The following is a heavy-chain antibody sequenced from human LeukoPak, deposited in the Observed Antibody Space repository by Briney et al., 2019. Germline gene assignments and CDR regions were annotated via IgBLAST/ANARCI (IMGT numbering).Heavy chain of an antibody. CDR3: ARDNYYYDSSGYYHFDY. V-gene: IGHV3-21*01. J-gene: IGHJ4*02. D-gene: IGHD3-22*01. CDR1: GFTFSSST. Sequence: GSLRHSCVASGFTFSSSTMNWVRQAPGKGLEWVSSISSSSSYIYYADSVKGRFTISRDNAKNSLYLQMNSLRAEDTAVYYCARDNYYYDSSGYYHFDYWGQGTLVTVSS. CDR2: ISSSSSYI.